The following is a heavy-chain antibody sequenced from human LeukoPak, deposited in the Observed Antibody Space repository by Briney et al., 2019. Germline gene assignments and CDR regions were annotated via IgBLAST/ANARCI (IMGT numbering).Heavy chain of an antibody. D-gene: IGHD6-19*01. Sequence: GRSLRLSCAASGFTFSTYAMTWARQAPGKGLEWVSGISDYDARTYYAVSVKGRFTISRDNPKNTLYLQMNSVRDEDTAVYYCAKDRYSSGWYMDSWGQGTTVTVSS. J-gene: IGHJ4*02. CDR1: GFTFSTYA. V-gene: IGHV3-23*01. CDR2: ISDYDART. CDR3: AKDRYSSGWYMDS.